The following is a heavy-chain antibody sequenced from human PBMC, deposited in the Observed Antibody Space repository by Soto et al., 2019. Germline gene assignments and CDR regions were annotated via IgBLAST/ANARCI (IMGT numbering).Heavy chain of an antibody. V-gene: IGHV3-64D*06. CDR2: ISSNGGST. D-gene: IGHD3-9*01. Sequence: GGSLRLSCSASGFTFSSYAMHWVRQAPGKGLEYVSAISSNGGSTHYADSVKGRFTISRDNSKNTLYLQMSSLRAEDTAVYYCVKDPRYFDFDPWGQGTLVTVSS. CDR3: VKDPRYFDFDP. CDR1: GFTFSSYA. J-gene: IGHJ5*02.